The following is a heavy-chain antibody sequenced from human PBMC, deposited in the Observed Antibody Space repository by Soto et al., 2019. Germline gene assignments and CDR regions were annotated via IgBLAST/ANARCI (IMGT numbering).Heavy chain of an antibody. V-gene: IGHV4-34*01. D-gene: IGHD6-19*01. CDR2: INQSGST. J-gene: IGHJ6*02. Sequence: SETLSLTCDVYGGFFSGYYWSWIRQPPGKGLEWIGEINQSGSTDYNPSLKSRVTILVDTSKNHLSLTLSSVTAADTAVYYCARVPGGEALYSSGWKNYYYGVDVWGQGTTVTVSS. CDR1: GGFFSGYY. CDR3: ARVPGGEALYSSGWKNYYYGVDV.